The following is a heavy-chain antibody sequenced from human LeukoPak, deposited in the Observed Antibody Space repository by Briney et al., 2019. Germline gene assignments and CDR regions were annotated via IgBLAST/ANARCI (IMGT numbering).Heavy chain of an antibody. CDR3: ARCPGYCSGGSCYYYYGIDV. V-gene: IGHV5-51*01. CDR1: GYGFTSYW. J-gene: IGHJ6*02. CDR2: IYPGDSDT. Sequence: GASLQISLKGSGYGFTSYWIGWVRQMPGKGLEWRGIIYPGDSDTRYSPSFQGQVTISADKSSSTAYLQWSSLKASDTAMYYCARCPGYCSGGSCYYYYGIDVWGQGTTVTVSS. D-gene: IGHD2-15*01.